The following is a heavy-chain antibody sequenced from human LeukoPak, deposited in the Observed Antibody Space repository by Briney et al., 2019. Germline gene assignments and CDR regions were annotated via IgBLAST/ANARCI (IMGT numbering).Heavy chain of an antibody. CDR1: GGSISSRSYY. J-gene: IGHJ4*02. V-gene: IGHV4-39*01. D-gene: IGHD2-2*01. CDR3: ARQSCTTTSCYSDY. CDR2: ISYSGRT. Sequence: PSETLSLTCTVSGGSISSRSYYWGWIRQPPGKGLEWIGSISYSGRTYYSVSLKSRLTISVDTSKNQFSLKLTSVTAADTAAYYCARQSCTTTSCYSDYWGQGTLVTVSS.